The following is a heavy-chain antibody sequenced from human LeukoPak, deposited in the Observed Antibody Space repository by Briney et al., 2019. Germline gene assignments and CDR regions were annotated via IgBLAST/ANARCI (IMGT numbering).Heavy chain of an antibody. CDR1: GGSISSGGYY. Sequence: SETLSLTCTVSGGSISSGGYYWSWIRQPPGKGLEWIGYIYHNGSTYYNPSLKGRVTISIDRSKTQFSLKLSSVTAADTAVYYCARAAISGSGSDYFDYWGQGTLVTVSS. V-gene: IGHV4-30-2*01. D-gene: IGHD3-10*01. J-gene: IGHJ4*02. CDR3: ARAAISGSGSDYFDY. CDR2: IYHNGST.